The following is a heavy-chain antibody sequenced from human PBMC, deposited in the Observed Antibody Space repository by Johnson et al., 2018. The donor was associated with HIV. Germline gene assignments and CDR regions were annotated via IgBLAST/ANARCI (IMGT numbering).Heavy chain of an antibody. D-gene: IGHD5-18*01. CDR3: AKDMIQQWFFDAFDI. J-gene: IGHJ3*02. CDR2: IYSGGST. CDR1: GFTVSSNY. Sequence: VQLVESGGVLVQPGGSLRLSCAASGFTVSSNYMSWVRQAPGKGLEWVSVIYSGGSTYYADSVKGRFTISRDNSKNTLYLQMNSLRAEDTAVYYCAKDMIQQWFFDAFDIWGQGTMVTVSS. V-gene: IGHV3-66*02.